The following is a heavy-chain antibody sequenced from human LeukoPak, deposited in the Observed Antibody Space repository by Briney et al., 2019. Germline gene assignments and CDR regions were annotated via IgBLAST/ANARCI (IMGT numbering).Heavy chain of an antibody. CDR3: ARFDFGTRRYYYDSSGYFDY. D-gene: IGHD3-22*01. V-gene: IGHV3-53*01. Sequence: PRGSLILSFSTSGLTVSSNYIGWVRRAPGRVLGRVSVIYRGGRICTADSVKGRVSISRDNSKNPMYLQMNSLRAEDTAVYYCARFDFGTRRYYYDSSGYFDYWGQGTLVTVSS. CDR1: GLTVSSNY. CDR2: IYRGGRI. J-gene: IGHJ4*02.